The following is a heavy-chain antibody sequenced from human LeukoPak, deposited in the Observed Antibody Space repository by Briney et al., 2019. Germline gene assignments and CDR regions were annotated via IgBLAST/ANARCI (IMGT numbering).Heavy chain of an antibody. D-gene: IGHD2-15*01. V-gene: IGHV4-59*08. CDR3: ARHTPSTYPGGPYHS. J-gene: IGHJ4*02. Sequence: PSETLSLTCTVSGGSISNYYWTWIRQPPGKGLEWIGYVSYTGGTSYNPSLKSRVTVSVDTSKNQFSLKLTYVTAADTAVYYCARHTPSTYPGGPYHSWGQGTLVTVSS. CDR1: GGSISNYY. CDR2: VSYTGGT.